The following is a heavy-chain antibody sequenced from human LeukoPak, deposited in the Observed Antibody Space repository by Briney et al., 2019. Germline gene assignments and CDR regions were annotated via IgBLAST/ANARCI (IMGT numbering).Heavy chain of an antibody. CDR1: GGSISSYY. V-gene: IGHV4-4*07. Sequence: SETLSLTCTVCGGSISSYYWSWIRQPAGKGLKWIGRIYTSGSTNYNPSLKSRVTMSVDTSKNQFSLKLSSVTAADTAVYYCAREPSLNYDSWSGYYDGKGWFDPWGQGTLVTVSS. CDR2: IYTSGST. J-gene: IGHJ5*02. CDR3: AREPSLNYDSWSGYYDGKGWFDP. D-gene: IGHD3-3*01.